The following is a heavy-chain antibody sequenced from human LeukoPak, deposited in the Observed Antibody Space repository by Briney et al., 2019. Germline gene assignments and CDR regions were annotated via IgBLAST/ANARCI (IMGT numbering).Heavy chain of an antibody. CDR1: GYTFSSYA. D-gene: IGHD5-18*01. Sequence: GGSLRLSCAASGYTFSSYAMSWVRQAPGKGLEWVSAISGSGGSTYYADSVKGRFTISRDNSKNTLYLQMNSPRAEDTAVYYCAKAPKYSYASDYWGQGTLVTVSS. CDR3: AKAPKYSYASDY. J-gene: IGHJ4*02. V-gene: IGHV3-23*01. CDR2: ISGSGGST.